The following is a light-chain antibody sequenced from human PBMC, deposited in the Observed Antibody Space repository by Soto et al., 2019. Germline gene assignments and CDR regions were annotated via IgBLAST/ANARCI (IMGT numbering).Light chain of an antibody. CDR3: QQYSKWPT. Sequence: DIVMTQSPATLSVSPGERATLSCRASESVSGNLAWYQQKPGQAPRLLIYDTASRATAIPARFSGSGSGTEFTLTISSLQSEDFAVYYCQQYSKWPTFGHGTRLEIK. V-gene: IGKV3-15*01. J-gene: IGKJ5*01. CDR1: ESVSGN. CDR2: DTA.